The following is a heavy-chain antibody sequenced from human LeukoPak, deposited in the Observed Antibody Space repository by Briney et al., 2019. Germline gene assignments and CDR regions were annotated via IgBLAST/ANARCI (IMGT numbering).Heavy chain of an antibody. CDR3: ARDLGGAPFDY. Sequence: GGSLRLSCAASGFTFSSYGMHWVRQAPGKGLEWVSSIRSSSVYIYYADSVKGRFTISRDNAKNSLYLQMNSLRVEDTAVYYCARDLGGAPFDYWGQGTLVTVSS. D-gene: IGHD3-16*01. CDR1: GFTFSSYG. CDR2: IRSSSVYI. V-gene: IGHV3-21*01. J-gene: IGHJ4*02.